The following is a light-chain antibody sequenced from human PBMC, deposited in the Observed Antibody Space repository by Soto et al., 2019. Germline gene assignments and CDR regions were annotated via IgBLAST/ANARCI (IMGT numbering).Light chain of an antibody. Sequence: DIVMTQSPDSLAVSLGERATINCKSSQSVLYSSNNKNFLAWYQQKPGQPPNLLIFWASTRESGVPDRFSGSGSGTDFTLTTSSLQAEDVAVYYCQQYYGSPYTFGQGTKLEIK. CDR2: WAS. J-gene: IGKJ2*01. CDR1: QSVLYSSNNKNF. V-gene: IGKV4-1*01. CDR3: QQYYGSPYT.